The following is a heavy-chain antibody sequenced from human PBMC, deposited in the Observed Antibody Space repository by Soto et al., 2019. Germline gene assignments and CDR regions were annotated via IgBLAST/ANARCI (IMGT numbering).Heavy chain of an antibody. CDR2: ITWHSDGM. D-gene: IGHD3-10*01. V-gene: IGHV3-9*01. CDR3: AKEDSGFSGYMDV. J-gene: IGHJ6*03. Sequence: EVQLVESGGGLVQPGRSLRLSCIASGFNFNDHGMHWVRQAPGKGLEWVSGITWHSDGMGYADSVKGRFTISRDNAKNSLYLQMNSLRFEDTALYYCAKEDSGFSGYMDVWGKGTTVTVSS. CDR1: GFNFNDHG.